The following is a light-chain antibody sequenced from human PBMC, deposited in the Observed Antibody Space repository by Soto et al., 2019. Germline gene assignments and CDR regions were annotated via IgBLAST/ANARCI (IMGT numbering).Light chain of an antibody. Sequence: EIVMTQSPATLSVSPGERATLSCRASQTVSANLAWYQQEPGQAPRLLIYGASTSATGTPARFRGSGSGTEFTLAISSLLSEDLAVYYCQEYNYWPPCTVGPGTRVDIK. V-gene: IGKV3-15*01. CDR1: QTVSAN. CDR2: GAS. J-gene: IGKJ3*01. CDR3: QEYNYWPPCT.